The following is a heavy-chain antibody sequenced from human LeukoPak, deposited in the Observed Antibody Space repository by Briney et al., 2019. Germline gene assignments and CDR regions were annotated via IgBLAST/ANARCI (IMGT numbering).Heavy chain of an antibody. Sequence: SETLSLTCTVSGGSISNYYWSWIRQSPGKGLEWIGYVHYSGITKYNPSLKSRVTISVDTSRNQFSLNLSSVTAADTAVYYCARHLSGYDDPLDYWGQGTLVTVSS. J-gene: IGHJ4*02. V-gene: IGHV4-59*08. D-gene: IGHD5-12*01. CDR3: ARHLSGYDDPLDY. CDR2: VHYSGIT. CDR1: GGSISNYY.